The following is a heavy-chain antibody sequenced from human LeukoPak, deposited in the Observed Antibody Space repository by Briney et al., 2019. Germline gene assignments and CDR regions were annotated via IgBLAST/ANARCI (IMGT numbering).Heavy chain of an antibody. Sequence: PGGSLRLSCAASGFTFSSYGMHWVRQAPGKGLEWVAFIRYDGSNKYYADSVKGRFTISRDNSKNTLYLQMNSLRAEDTAEYYCAIGGQWYSSSWYFDYWGQGTLVTVSS. CDR3: AIGGQWYSSSWYFDY. CDR2: IRYDGSNK. V-gene: IGHV3-30*02. D-gene: IGHD6-13*01. CDR1: GFTFSSYG. J-gene: IGHJ4*02.